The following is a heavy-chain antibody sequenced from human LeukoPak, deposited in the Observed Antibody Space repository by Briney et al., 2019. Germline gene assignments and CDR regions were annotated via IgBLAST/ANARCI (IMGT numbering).Heavy chain of an antibody. CDR3: ARDGAITMIVVVITTFHYFDY. J-gene: IGHJ4*02. V-gene: IGHV3-30*19. CDR2: ISYDGSNK. Sequence: GGSLRLSCAASGFTFSSYGMHWVRQAPGKGLEWVAVISYDGSNKYYADSVKGRFTISRDNSKNTLYLQMNSLRAEDTAVYYCARDGAITMIVVVITTFHYFDYWGQGTLVTVSS. CDR1: GFTFSSYG. D-gene: IGHD3-22*01.